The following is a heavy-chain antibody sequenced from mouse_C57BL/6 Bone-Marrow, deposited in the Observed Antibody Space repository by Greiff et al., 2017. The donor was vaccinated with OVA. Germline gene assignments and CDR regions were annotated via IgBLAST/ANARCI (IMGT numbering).Heavy chain of an antibody. J-gene: IGHJ3*01. V-gene: IGHV1-67*01. CDR1: GYTFTDYA. Sequence: VKLMESGPELVRPGVSVKISCKGSGYTFTDYAMHWVKQSHAKSLEWIGVIGTYYGDASYNQKFKDKATMTVDKSSSTAYMELARLTSEDSAVYYCAREEGLRRKAWFAYWGQGTLVTVSA. CDR3: AREEGLRRKAWFAY. D-gene: IGHD2-4*01. CDR2: IGTYYGDA.